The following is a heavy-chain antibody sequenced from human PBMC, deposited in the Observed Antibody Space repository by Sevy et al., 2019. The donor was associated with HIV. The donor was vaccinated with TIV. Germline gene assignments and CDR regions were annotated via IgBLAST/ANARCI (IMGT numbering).Heavy chain of an antibody. V-gene: IGHV3-30*02. CDR2: IRYDGSTK. D-gene: IGHD3-10*01. CDR1: GLTFSGYG. J-gene: IGHJ3*01. CDR3: AKGLGMVQGALLSDDV. Sequence: GGSLRLSCAASGLTFSGYGMHWVRQAPGKGLEWVAFIRYDGSTKYYVDSVKGRFTISRDNSKNTLFLQMNSLRTEDTSVYYCAKGLGMVQGALLSDDVWGQGTLVTVSS.